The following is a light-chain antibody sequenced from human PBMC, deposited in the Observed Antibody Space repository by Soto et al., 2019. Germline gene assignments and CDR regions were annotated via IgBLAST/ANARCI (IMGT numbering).Light chain of an antibody. J-gene: IGKJ1*01. V-gene: IGKV1-5*01. Sequence: DIQMTQSPSTLSASVGDRVTITCRASQSISSWLAWYQQKPGKAPKFLIYDASSLQSGVPSRFSGSGSGTEFTLTITSLQPDDFATYYCQQYNSSPWTFGQGTKVDIK. CDR2: DAS. CDR1: QSISSW. CDR3: QQYNSSPWT.